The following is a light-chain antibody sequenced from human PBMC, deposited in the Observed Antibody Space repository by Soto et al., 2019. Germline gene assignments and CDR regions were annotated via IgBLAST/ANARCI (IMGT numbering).Light chain of an antibody. CDR1: SSDVGGYNY. CDR3: TSYTSQSTGV. J-gene: IGLJ1*01. CDR2: EVS. Sequence: QSALTQPASVSGSPGQSITISCTGTSSDVGGYNYVSWYQQHPGKAPKLIIYEVSNRPSGVSNRFSGSKSGNTASLTISGLQAEDEADYYCTSYTSQSTGVVGTGTKVTVL. V-gene: IGLV2-14*01.